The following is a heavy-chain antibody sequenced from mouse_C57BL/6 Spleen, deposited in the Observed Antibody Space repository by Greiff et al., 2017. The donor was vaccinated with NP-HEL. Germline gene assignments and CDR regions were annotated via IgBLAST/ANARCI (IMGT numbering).Heavy chain of an antibody. CDR1: GYAFSSSW. CDR3: ARSGPGDHYGSSYAFDY. J-gene: IGHJ2*01. V-gene: IGHV1-82*01. CDR2: IYPGDGDT. D-gene: IGHD1-1*01. Sequence: QLHLQASGPALVQPVASVTISCTASGYAFSSSWLTWLTQRPGTGLEWIGRIYPGDGDTNYNGKFKGKATLTADKSSSTAYMQLSSLTSEDSAVYFCARSGPGDHYGSSYAFDYWGQGTTLTVSS.